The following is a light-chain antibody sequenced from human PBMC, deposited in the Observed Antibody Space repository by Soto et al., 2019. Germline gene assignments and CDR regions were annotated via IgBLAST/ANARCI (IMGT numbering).Light chain of an antibody. V-gene: IGKV1-39*01. J-gene: IGKJ1*01. CDR3: QQSYSTPTWT. Sequence: DFQMTQSPSTLSASVGDRVTITCRASPSMSSYLNWYQQEPGKAPKLMIYAASSLQSGVPSRFSGSGSGTDFTLTISSLQPEDFATYYGQQSYSTPTWTFGQGTKVDIK. CDR1: PSMSSY. CDR2: AAS.